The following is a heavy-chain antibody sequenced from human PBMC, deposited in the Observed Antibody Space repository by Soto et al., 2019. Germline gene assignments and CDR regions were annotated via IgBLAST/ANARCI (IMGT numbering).Heavy chain of an antibody. V-gene: IGHV4-4*02. CDR3: ARYSSEYYFDY. CDR1: VGSISSSNW. J-gene: IGHJ4*02. CDR2: ISRSGGT. Sequence: QVQLQESGPGLVKPSETLSLTCAVSVGSISSSNWWSWVRQPPGKGLEWIGEISRSGGTNYNPSLKSRVTISLDKSRNQFSLNLSSVTAADTAVYFCARYSSEYYFDYWGQGILVTVSS. D-gene: IGHD6-25*01.